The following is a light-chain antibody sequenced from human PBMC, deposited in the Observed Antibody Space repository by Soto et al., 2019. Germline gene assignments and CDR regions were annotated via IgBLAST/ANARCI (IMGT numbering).Light chain of an antibody. CDR1: QNIVTY. J-gene: IGKJ5*01. CDR3: QDTYSIPIT. CDR2: ESS. V-gene: IGKV1-39*01. Sequence: DVEMTQAPSSLSASVGDRVTITCRASQNIVTYLNWYQQKPGKAPKLLIYESSNLQSGVSSRFSGSGSETDFTLTISSLQPEDSATYFCQDTYSIPITFGQGTRLAIK.